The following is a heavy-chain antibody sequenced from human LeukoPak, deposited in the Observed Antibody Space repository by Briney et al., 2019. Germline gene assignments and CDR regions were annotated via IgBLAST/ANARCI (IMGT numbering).Heavy chain of an antibody. CDR1: GFTFSRFA. J-gene: IGHJ4*02. Sequence: GGSLRLSCAAFGFTFSRFAMSWVRQAPGKGLEWVSGISGSGDSTYYADSVKGRFTISRDNSKNTLYLQMNGLRAEDTAVYYCATYRRGYHDSSESYYFDYWGQGTLVTVSS. V-gene: IGHV3-23*01. CDR2: ISGSGDST. CDR3: ATYRRGYHDSSESYYFDY. D-gene: IGHD3-22*01.